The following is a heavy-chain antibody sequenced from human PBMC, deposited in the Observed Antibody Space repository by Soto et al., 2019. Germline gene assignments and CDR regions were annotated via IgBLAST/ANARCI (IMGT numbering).Heavy chain of an antibody. Sequence: KVSCKASGYTFTSYGISWVRQAPGQGLEWMGYISAYNGHSTYAQNFQGRVTMTTDTSTNTAYMDLRSLRSGDTAVYYCARADAMTGTTQFYFDYWGQGTLVTVSS. CDR2: ISAYNGHS. V-gene: IGHV1-18*01. CDR3: ARADAMTGTTQFYFDY. CDR1: GYTFTSYG. D-gene: IGHD1-1*01. J-gene: IGHJ4*02.